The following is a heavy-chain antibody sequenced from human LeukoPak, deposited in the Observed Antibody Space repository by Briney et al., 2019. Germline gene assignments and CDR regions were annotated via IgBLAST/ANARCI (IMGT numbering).Heavy chain of an antibody. CDR3: ARGDYYDSSGYDY. Sequence: SQTLSLTCAVSGGSISSYYWSWIRQPPGKGLEWIGYIYYSGSTNYNPSLKSRVTISVDTSKNQFSLKLSSVTAADTAVYYCARGDYYDSSGYDYWGQGTLVTVSS. V-gene: IGHV4-59*08. J-gene: IGHJ4*02. D-gene: IGHD3-22*01. CDR1: GGSISSYY. CDR2: IYYSGST.